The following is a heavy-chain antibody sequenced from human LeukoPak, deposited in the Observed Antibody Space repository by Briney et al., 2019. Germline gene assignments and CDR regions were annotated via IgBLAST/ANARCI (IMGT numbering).Heavy chain of an antibody. Sequence: GGSLRLSCAASGFTFSSYAMSWVRQAPGKGLEWGSAISGSGGSTYYADSVKGRFTISRDNSKHTLYLQMNSLRAEDTAVYYCAKDPEGYGSGSLWFDPWGQGTLVTVSS. CDR3: AKDPEGYGSGSLWFDP. V-gene: IGHV3-23*01. D-gene: IGHD3-10*01. CDR1: GFTFSSYA. J-gene: IGHJ5*02. CDR2: ISGSGGST.